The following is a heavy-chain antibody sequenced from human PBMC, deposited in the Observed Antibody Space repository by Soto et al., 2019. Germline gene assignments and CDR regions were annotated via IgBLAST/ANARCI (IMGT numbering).Heavy chain of an antibody. CDR1: GFTFRGYW. J-gene: IGHJ6*02. Sequence: GGSLRLSCGGSGFTFRGYWMHWVRQISGKGLVWVSRINSDGTTTAYADSVKGRFTISRGNSKNTLFLQMTSLSADHTAVYYCTHCRAESCHGGYFGMDVWGQGTTVTVSS. V-gene: IGHV3-74*01. D-gene: IGHD2-15*01. CDR2: INSDGTTT. CDR3: THCRAESCHGGYFGMDV.